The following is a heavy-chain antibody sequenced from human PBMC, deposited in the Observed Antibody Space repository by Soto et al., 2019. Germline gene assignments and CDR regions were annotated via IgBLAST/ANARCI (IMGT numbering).Heavy chain of an antibody. V-gene: IGHV1-69*06. CDR1: GGTFTSYA. CDR2: IIPIFGTA. CDR3: VRGYSYGYGSLFDY. D-gene: IGHD5-18*01. Sequence: QVQLVQSGAEVKKPGSSVKVSCKASGGTFTSYAISWVRQAPGQGLEWMGGIIPIFGTANYAQKFQGRVTITADKSTSTAYMELSSLRSEDTAVYYCVRGYSYGYGSLFDYWGQGTLVTVSS. J-gene: IGHJ4*02.